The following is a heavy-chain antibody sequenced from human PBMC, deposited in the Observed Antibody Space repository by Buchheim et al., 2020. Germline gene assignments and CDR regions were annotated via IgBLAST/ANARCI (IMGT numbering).Heavy chain of an antibody. CDR2: ISGRGGIT. CDR3: AKDRHDSSDSYYFDY. V-gene: IGHV3-23*01. CDR1: GFTFSSYA. Sequence: EVQLLESGGGLVQPGRSLRLSCAASGFTFSSYAMSWVRQAPGKGLEWVSAISGRGGITYYADSVKGRFTISRDNSLNTLYLQMNSLRAEDTALYYCAKDRHDSSDSYYFDYWGQGTL. J-gene: IGHJ4*02. D-gene: IGHD3-22*01.